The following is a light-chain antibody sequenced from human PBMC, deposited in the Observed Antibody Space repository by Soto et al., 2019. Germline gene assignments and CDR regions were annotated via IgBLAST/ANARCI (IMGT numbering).Light chain of an antibody. CDR2: KAS. V-gene: IGKV1-5*03. CDR1: QTISSW. J-gene: IGKJ1*01. Sequence: DIQMTQSPSTLSGSVGDRVTITCRASQTISSWLAWYQQKPGKAPKLLIYKASTLKSGVPSRFSGSGSGTEVPLTISRLQSDDFATYDCQHYSSYSEAFGQGTKVELK. CDR3: QHYSSYSEA.